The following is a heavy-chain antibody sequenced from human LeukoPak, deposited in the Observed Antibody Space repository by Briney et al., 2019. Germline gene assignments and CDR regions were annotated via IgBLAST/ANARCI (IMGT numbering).Heavy chain of an antibody. V-gene: IGHV3-33*01. CDR3: TTQQRALGYCTTTSCFTDYYYYGMDV. J-gene: IGHJ6*02. D-gene: IGHD2-2*02. Sequence: GGSLRLSCAASGFSFSSYGMHWVRQAPGKGLEWVAVIWYDGRHKYYADSVKGRFTISRDNSKNTLYLQMNSLKTEDTAVYYCTTQQRALGYCTTTSCFTDYYYYGMDVWGQGTTVTVS. CDR1: GFSFSSYG. CDR2: IWYDGRHK.